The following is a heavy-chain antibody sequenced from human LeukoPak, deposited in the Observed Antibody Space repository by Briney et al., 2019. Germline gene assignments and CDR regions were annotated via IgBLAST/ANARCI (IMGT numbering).Heavy chain of an antibody. Sequence: SETLSLTCTVSAAISSFYWSWLRQPPGKGLEWIGYVFHTGHTNYNPSLKSRVTMSIDPSKDQFSLEVTSVTAADTAVYYCAGSILGYPWFDPWGQGTLVTVSS. CDR1: AAISSFY. D-gene: IGHD6-13*01. CDR2: VFHTGHT. CDR3: AGSILGYPWFDP. J-gene: IGHJ5*02. V-gene: IGHV4-59*01.